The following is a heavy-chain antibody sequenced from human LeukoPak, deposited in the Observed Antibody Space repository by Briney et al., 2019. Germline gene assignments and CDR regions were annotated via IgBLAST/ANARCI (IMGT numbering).Heavy chain of an antibody. V-gene: IGHV4-4*07. CDR3: ARGPPPDFDY. Sequence: PSETLSLTCAASGDSISSYYWSWIRQPAGKGLEWIGRIHPSGSTNYNPSLKSRLTLSVDTSKNQFSLKLSSVTAADTAVYYCARGPPPDFDYWGRGTLVTVSS. CDR2: IHPSGST. J-gene: IGHJ4*02. CDR1: GDSISSYY.